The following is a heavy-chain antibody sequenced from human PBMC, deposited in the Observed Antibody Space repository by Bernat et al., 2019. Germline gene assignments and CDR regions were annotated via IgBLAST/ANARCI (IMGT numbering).Heavy chain of an antibody. J-gene: IGHJ4*02. CDR3: AKLTGTTEDN. D-gene: IGHD1-7*01. CDR2: ISYDGSNK. V-gene: IGHV3-30*18. CDR1: GFTFSSYG. Sequence: QVQLVESGGGLVKPGGSLRLSCAASGFTFSSYGMHWVRQAPGKGLEWVAVISYDGSNKYYADSVKGRFTISRDNSKNTLYLQMNSLRAEDTAVYYCAKLTGTTEDNWGQGTLVTVSS.